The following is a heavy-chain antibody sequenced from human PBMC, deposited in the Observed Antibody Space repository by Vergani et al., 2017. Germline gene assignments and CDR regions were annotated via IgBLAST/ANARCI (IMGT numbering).Heavy chain of an antibody. V-gene: IGHV3-30*01. Sequence: VQLVESGGGVVQPGRSLRLSCAASGFTFSSYAMHWVRQAPGKGLEWVAVISYDGSNKYYADSVKGRFTLSRDNSKNTLYLQMNSLRAEDTAVYYWARLNGIAARRNYFDYWGQGTLVTVSS. CDR1: GFTFSSYA. CDR3: ARLNGIAARRNYFDY. CDR2: ISYDGSNK. J-gene: IGHJ4*02. D-gene: IGHD6-6*01.